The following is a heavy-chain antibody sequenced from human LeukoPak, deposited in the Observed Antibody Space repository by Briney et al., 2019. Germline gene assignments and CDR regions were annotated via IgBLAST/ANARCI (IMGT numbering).Heavy chain of an antibody. CDR1: GGSVSSANYY. Sequence: SETLSLTCTVSGGSVSSANYYWSWIRQPPGRGLEWIGYVYNSGTTSYNPSLKSRVTISLDMSKNQFSLKLTSVTAADTAVYYCATLGEYYDSSGYYYNWGQGTLVTVSS. J-gene: IGHJ4*02. D-gene: IGHD3-22*01. CDR2: VYNSGTT. V-gene: IGHV4-61*01. CDR3: ATLGEYYDSSGYYYN.